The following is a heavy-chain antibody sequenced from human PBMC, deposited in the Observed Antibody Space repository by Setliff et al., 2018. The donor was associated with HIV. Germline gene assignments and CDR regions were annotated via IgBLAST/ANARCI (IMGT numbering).Heavy chain of an antibody. CDR3: ARHSPSDY. CDR1: GVSISDHY. CDR2: IYSSAST. Sequence: SETLSLTCFVSGVSISDHYWGWIRQPPGKGLEWIGYIYSSASTSYNPSLKSRVTISVDTSKNQFSLKLSSVTAADTAVYYCARHSPSDYWGQGTLVTVSS. J-gene: IGHJ4*02. V-gene: IGHV4-4*09.